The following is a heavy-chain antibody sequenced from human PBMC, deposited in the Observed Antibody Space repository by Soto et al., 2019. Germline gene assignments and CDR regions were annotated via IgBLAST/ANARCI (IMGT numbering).Heavy chain of an antibody. J-gene: IGHJ5*02. Sequence: GGSLRLSCAASGFTFSNFAMTWVRQAPGKGLEWVAAISGNADSTYYADSVKGRFTISRDNSKNTLYLQMNSLRAEDTAVYYCARDSHNWFDPWGQGTLVTVSS. CDR1: GFTFSNFA. CDR3: ARDSHNWFDP. CDR2: ISGNADST. V-gene: IGHV3-23*01.